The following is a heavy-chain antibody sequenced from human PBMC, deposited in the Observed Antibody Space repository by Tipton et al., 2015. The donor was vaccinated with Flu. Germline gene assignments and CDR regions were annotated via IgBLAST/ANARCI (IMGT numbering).Heavy chain of an antibody. CDR1: GFTFDDYA. J-gene: IGHJ4*02. V-gene: IGHV3-9*01. CDR2: ISWNSGSI. D-gene: IGHD3-9*01. Sequence: CAASGFTFDDYAMHWVRQAPGKGLEWVSGISWNSGSIGYADSVKGRFTISRDNAKNSLYLQMNSLRAEDTALYYCAKDPGDYDILTGYYDYWGQGTLVTVSS. CDR3: AKDPGDYDILTGYYDY.